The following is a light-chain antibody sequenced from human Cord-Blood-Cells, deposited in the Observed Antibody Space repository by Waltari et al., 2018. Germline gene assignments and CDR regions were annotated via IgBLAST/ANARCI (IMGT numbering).Light chain of an antibody. J-gene: IGKJ4*01. V-gene: IGKV3-11*01. Sequence: EIMLTQSPATLSLSPGERATLSCRASQSVSRYLAWYQQKPGQAPRLLIYDASNGPTSSPARFSGMWSGTDFTRTINSVEPEAFAVYYCQQRSNWRITLGGGTKVEIK. CDR3: QQRSNWRIT. CDR1: QSVSRY. CDR2: DAS.